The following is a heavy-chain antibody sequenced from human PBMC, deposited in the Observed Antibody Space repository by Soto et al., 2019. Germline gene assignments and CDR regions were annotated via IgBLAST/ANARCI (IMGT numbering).Heavy chain of an antibody. Sequence: GGSLRLSCAASGFTFSSYAMHWVREAPGKGLEWVAVISYDGSNKYYADSVKGRFTISRDNSKNTLYLQMNSLRAEDTAVYYCARDISNCGGDCPGYFQHWGQGTLVTVSS. CDR2: ISYDGSNK. V-gene: IGHV3-30-3*01. CDR1: GFTFSSYA. J-gene: IGHJ1*01. D-gene: IGHD2-21*02. CDR3: ARDISNCGGDCPGYFQH.